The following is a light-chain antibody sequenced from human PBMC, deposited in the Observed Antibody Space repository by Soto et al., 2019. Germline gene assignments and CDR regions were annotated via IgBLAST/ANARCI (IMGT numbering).Light chain of an antibody. J-gene: IGKJ1*01. CDR3: QQYGSSGT. Sequence: EVVLTQSPGTLSLSPGERATLSCRASQSVGTFLTWYQQKPGQPPRLLIYGASNRATGIPDRFSGSGSGTDFTLTISRLEPEDFAVYYCQQYGSSGTFGQGTKVDIK. CDR2: GAS. CDR1: QSVGTF. V-gene: IGKV3-20*01.